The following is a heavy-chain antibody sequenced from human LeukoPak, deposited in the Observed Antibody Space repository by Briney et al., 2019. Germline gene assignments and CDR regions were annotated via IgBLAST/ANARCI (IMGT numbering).Heavy chain of an antibody. V-gene: IGHV4-39*07. Sequence: SETLSLTCTVSGGSISSYYWGWIRQPPGKGLEWIGSIYYSGSTYYNPSLKSRVTISVDTSKNQFSLKLSSVTAADTAVYYCARVFRAAAGLGYFDYWGQGTLVTVSS. J-gene: IGHJ4*02. D-gene: IGHD6-13*01. CDR1: GGSISSYY. CDR3: ARVFRAAAGLGYFDY. CDR2: IYYSGST.